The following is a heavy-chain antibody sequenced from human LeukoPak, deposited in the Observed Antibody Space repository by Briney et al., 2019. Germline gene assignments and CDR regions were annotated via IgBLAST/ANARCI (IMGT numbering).Heavy chain of an antibody. CDR3: AGDYYDSSGYYLLDI. V-gene: IGHV1-46*01. D-gene: IGHD3-22*01. CDR1: GYTFTSYY. J-gene: IGHJ3*02. CDR2: INPSGGST. Sequence: ASVKVSSKASGYTFTSYYMHWVRQAPGQGLEWTGIINPSGGSTSYAQKFQGRVTMTRDTSTSTVYMELSSLRSEDTAVYYCAGDYYDSSGYYLLDIWGQGTMVTVSS.